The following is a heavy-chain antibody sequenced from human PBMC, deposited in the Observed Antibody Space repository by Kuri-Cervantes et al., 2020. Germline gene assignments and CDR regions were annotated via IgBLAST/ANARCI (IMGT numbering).Heavy chain of an antibody. Sequence: GESLKISCAASGFTFSSYGMHWVRQAPGKGLEWVSDISGSGDKTDYADSMKGRFTVSRDNFENTVYLQMNSLRAEDTAVYYCAKDVKSGFLDYWAQGTLVTVSS. J-gene: IGHJ4*02. D-gene: IGHD2/OR15-2a*01. CDR2: ISGSGDKT. CDR3: AKDVKSGFLDY. V-gene: IGHV3-23*01. CDR1: GFTFSSYG.